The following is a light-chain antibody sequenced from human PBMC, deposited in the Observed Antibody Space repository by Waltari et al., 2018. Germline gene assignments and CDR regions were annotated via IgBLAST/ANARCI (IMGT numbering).Light chain of an antibody. CDR3: QQRSNWPPPT. CDR1: QSVSSY. J-gene: IGKJ4*01. CDR2: EAS. V-gene: IGKV3-11*01. Sequence: EIVLTQSPATLSLSPGERATLSCRASQSVSSYLAWYQQKPGQAPRLLIYEASKRATGIPARFSGSGSGTDFTLTISSLEPEDFAVYYCQQRSNWPPPTFGGGTKVEIK.